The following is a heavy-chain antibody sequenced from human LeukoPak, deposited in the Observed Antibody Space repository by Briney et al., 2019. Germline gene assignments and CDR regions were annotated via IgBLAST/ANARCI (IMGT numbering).Heavy chain of an antibody. CDR1: GFTFSSYS. D-gene: IGHD6-13*01. J-gene: IGHJ4*02. V-gene: IGHV3-21*01. Sequence: GGSLRLSCAASGFTFSSYSMNWVRQAPGKGLEWVSSISSSSSYIYYADSVKGRFTISRDNAKNSLYLQMNSLRAEDTAVYYCARDDEYSSSQFDYWGQGTLVTVSS. CDR3: ARDDEYSSSQFDY. CDR2: ISSSSSYI.